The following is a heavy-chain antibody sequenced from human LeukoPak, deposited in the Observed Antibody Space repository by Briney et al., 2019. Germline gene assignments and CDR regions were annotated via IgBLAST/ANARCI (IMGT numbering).Heavy chain of an antibody. CDR2: ISYDTTNK. V-gene: IGHV3-30-3*01. CDR1: GFAFSTYA. CDR3: ATDQSGTYRESYYFDS. D-gene: IGHD1-26*01. Sequence: GGSLRLSCAASGFAFSTYAMHWARQAPGKGPEWLAAISYDTTNKFYADSVRGRFTISRDNSKNTLFLQINSLSSDDTAVYYCATDQSGTYRESYYFDSWGQGTLVTVSS. J-gene: IGHJ4*02.